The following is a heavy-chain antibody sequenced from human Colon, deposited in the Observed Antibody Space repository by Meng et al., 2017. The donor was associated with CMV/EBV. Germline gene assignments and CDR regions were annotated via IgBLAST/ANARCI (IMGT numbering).Heavy chain of an antibody. Sequence: ASVKVSCKTSGYTFNTYGVTWVRQAPGQGLEWMGWISGSNGNTNYAQKLQGRVTLTTYTSTSTAYMELGGLTSDDTAVYYCARGGGYFSAGSYPAYFDQWGQGTLVTVSS. CDR1: GYTFNTYG. J-gene: IGHJ4*02. V-gene: IGHV1-18*01. D-gene: IGHD3-10*01. CDR2: ISGSNGNT. CDR3: ARGGGYFSAGSYPAYFDQ.